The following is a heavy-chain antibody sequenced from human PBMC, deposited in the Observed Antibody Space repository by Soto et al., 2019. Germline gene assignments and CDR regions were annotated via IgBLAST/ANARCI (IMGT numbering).Heavy chain of an antibody. Sequence: GGSLRLSCAASGFNFSNYAMDWVRQAPGKGLEWVAFISYDGINKYYDDSVKGRFTISSDNSQNTLYLQMNTLRPEDTAVYYCARDPAYCSDGSCYRYNWFDPWGQGTLVTVSS. D-gene: IGHD2-15*01. V-gene: IGHV3-30-3*01. J-gene: IGHJ5*02. CDR3: ARDPAYCSDGSCYRYNWFDP. CDR1: GFNFSNYA. CDR2: ISYDGINK.